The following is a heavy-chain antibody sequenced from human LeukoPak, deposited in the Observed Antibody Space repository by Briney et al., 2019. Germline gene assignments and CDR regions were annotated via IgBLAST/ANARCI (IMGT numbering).Heavy chain of an antibody. CDR1: GGSFSGYY. CDR2: INHSGST. D-gene: IGHD1-1*01. CDR3: AGFTVGTMCNY. Sequence: SETLSLTCAVYGGSFSGYYWSWIRQPPGKGLEWIGEINHSGSTNYNPSLKSRVTISVDTSKNQFSLKLSSVTAADTAVYYCAGFTVGTMCNYWGQGTLVIVSS. V-gene: IGHV4-34*01. J-gene: IGHJ4*02.